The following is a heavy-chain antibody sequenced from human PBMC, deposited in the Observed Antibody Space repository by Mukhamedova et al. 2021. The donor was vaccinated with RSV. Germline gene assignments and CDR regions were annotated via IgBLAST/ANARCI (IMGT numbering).Heavy chain of an antibody. V-gene: IGHV4-4*07. D-gene: IGHD4-17*01. CDR2: ST. CDR3: ASAYGAGTTPNY. J-gene: IGHJ4*02. Sequence: STNFNPSLKSRVTMSVDTSKNQFSLKLSSVTAADTAVYYCASAYGAGTTPNYWGQGTLVTVSS.